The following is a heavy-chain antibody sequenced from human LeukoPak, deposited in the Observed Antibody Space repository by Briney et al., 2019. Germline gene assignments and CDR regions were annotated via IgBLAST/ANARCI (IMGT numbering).Heavy chain of an antibody. Sequence: SETLSLTYTVSGGSISSSSYYWGWIRQPPGKGLEWIGSIYYSGSTYYNPSLKSRVTISVDTSKNQFSLKLSSVTAADTAVYYCARQRSGSVRNAFDIWGQGTMVTVSS. CDR3: ARQRSGSVRNAFDI. V-gene: IGHV4-39*01. CDR1: GGSISSSSYY. J-gene: IGHJ3*02. CDR2: IYYSGST. D-gene: IGHD6-19*01.